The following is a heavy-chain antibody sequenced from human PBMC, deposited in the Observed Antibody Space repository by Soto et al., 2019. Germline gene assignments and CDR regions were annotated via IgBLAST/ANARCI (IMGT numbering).Heavy chain of an antibody. D-gene: IGHD4-17*01. V-gene: IGHV3-15*07. CDR1: GFTFSNAW. J-gene: IGHJ3*02. Sequence: EVQLVESGGGLVKPGGSLRLSCAASGFTFSNAWMNWVRQAPGKGLEWVGRIKSKTDGGTTDYAAPVKGRFTISRDDSKHSLYMQKSSRTRPDTAVYDSTTDREGGCGDSTFDAVDIWGRGTMVTASS. CDR3: TTDREGGCGDSTFDAVDI. CDR2: IKSKTDGGTT.